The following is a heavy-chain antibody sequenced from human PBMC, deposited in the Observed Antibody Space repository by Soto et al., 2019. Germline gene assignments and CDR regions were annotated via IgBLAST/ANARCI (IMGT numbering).Heavy chain of an antibody. J-gene: IGHJ6*02. D-gene: IGHD3-10*01. CDR1: GFMFSSYG. CDR3: ARDRYYGSGSYSLCYGMDV. V-gene: IGHV3-33*01. CDR2: IWYDGSDK. Sequence: AGGSLRLSCAASGFMFSSYGMHWVRQAPGKGLEWVAVIWYDGSDKYYADSVKGRFTISRDNSKNTLYLQMNSLRAEDTAVYYCARDRYYGSGSYSLCYGMDVWGQGTTVTVSS.